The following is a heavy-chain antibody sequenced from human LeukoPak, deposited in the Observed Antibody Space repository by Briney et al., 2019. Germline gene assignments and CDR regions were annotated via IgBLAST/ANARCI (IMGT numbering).Heavy chain of an antibody. D-gene: IGHD6-13*01. CDR2: IYYHGST. V-gene: IGHV4-39*07. J-gene: IGHJ3*02. CDR3: ARDLYSSRTNDALVI. CDR1: GGSIRSNNYY. Sequence: SETLSLTCTVSGGSIRSNNYYWGWIRQPPGKGLEWIVSIYYHGSTYYNPSLKSRVTISVDTSKNQFSLKLSSVTAADTAVYYCARDLYSSRTNDALVIWNQGTMVTVSS.